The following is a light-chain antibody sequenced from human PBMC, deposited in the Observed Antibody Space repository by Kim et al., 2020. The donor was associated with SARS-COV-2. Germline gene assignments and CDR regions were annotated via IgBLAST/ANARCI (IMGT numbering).Light chain of an antibody. J-gene: IGKJ2*01. V-gene: IGKV1-33*01. CDR3: QQYHALPRT. CDR1: QDISNY. Sequence: SAPVGDRVTITCRATQDISNYLHGYQQKTGKAPKLQLHDASNLETGFPSRFRGGGSGTFFTFTISSLQPEDIATYYCQQYHALPRTFGQGTKLEI. CDR2: DAS.